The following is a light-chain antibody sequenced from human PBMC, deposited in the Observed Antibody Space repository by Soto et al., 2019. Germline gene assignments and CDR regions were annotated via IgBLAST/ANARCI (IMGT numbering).Light chain of an antibody. J-gene: IGLJ2*01. V-gene: IGLV1-44*01. CDR3: AAWDDSLNSPL. CDR2: KNT. CDR1: RSNIGGNT. Sequence: QSVLTQPPSASGAPGQRVTISCSGSRSNIGGNTVNWYQHLPGTAPRLLVYKNTQRPSGVPDRFSASKSGTTASLAISGLQSEDEADYYCAAWDDSLNSPLFGGGTQLTVL.